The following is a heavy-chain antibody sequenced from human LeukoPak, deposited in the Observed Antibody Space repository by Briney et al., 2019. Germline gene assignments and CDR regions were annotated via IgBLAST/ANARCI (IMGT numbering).Heavy chain of an antibody. CDR3: ARGIVGAQGLSEYFQR. CDR1: GFTFSSYS. V-gene: IGHV3-48*01. D-gene: IGHD1-26*01. CDR2: ISSSSSTI. Sequence: GGSLRLSCAASGFTFSSYSMNWVRQAPGKGLEWVSYISSSSSTIYYADSVKGRFTISRDNAKNSLYLQMNSLRAEDTAVYYCARGIVGAQGLSEYFQRWGQGTLVTVSS. J-gene: IGHJ1*01.